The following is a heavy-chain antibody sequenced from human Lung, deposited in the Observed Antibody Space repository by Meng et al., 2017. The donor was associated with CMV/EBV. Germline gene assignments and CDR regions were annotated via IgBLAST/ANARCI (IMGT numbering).Heavy chain of an antibody. CDR3: AKDHIVVVPAATYYYGMDV. J-gene: IGHJ6*02. V-gene: IGHV3-30*02. CDR1: GFTFSSYG. Sequence: GESXKISCAASGFTFSSYGMHWVRQAPGKGLEWVAFIRYDGSNKYYADSVKGRFTISRDNSKNTLYLQMNGLRAEDTAVYYCAKDHIVVVPAATYYYGMDVWXQGTRVTVSS. CDR2: IRYDGSNK. D-gene: IGHD2-2*01.